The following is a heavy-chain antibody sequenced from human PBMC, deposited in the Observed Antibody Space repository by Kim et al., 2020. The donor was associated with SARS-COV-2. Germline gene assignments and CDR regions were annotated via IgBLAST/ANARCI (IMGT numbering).Heavy chain of an antibody. CDR3: ARQSVAGTIVSY. D-gene: IGHD6-19*01. J-gene: IGHJ4*02. Sequence: SETLSLTCTVSGGSISSSSYYWGWIRQSPGKGLEWIGSIYYSGSTYYNPSLKSRVTISVDTSKNQFSLKLSSVTAADTAVYYCARQSVAGTIVSYWGQGTLVTVSS. CDR1: GGSISSSSYY. CDR2: IYYSGST. V-gene: IGHV4-39*01.